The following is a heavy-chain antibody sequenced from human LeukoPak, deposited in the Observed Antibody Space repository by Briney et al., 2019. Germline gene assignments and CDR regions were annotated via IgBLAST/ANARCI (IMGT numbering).Heavy chain of an antibody. D-gene: IGHD6-13*01. V-gene: IGHV5-51*01. CDR1: GYSFTSYW. J-gene: IGHJ6*03. CDR2: IYPGDSDT. Sequence: KNGESLKISCKGSGYSFTSYWIGWVRQMPGKGLEWMGIIYPGDSDTRYSPSFQGQVTISADKSISTAYLQWSSLKASDTAMYYCARVAAAGPYYYYYMDVWGKGTTVTVSS. CDR3: ARVAAAGPYYYYYMDV.